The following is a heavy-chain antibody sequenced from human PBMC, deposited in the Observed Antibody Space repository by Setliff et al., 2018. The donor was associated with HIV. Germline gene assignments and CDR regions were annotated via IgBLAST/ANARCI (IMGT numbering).Heavy chain of an antibody. CDR2: IYPGDSDT. Sequence: GESLKISCKGSRYIFTNYWIGWVRQMPGKGLEWMGIIYPGDSDTRYSPSFQGQVTISADKSISTAYLQWSSLKASDTAMYYCARHGQYGSGSYYNRPFDFWGQGTLVTVSS. D-gene: IGHD3-10*01. CDR3: ARHGQYGSGSYYNRPFDF. J-gene: IGHJ4*02. V-gene: IGHV5-51*01. CDR1: RYIFTNYW.